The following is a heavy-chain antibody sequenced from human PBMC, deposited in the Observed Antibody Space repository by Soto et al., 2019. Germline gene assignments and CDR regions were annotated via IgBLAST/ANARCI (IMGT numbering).Heavy chain of an antibody. V-gene: IGHV1-69*01. CDR2: IIPIFGTA. CDR1: GGTFSSYA. CDR3: ARGVGGLAAVGIYWFDP. J-gene: IGHJ5*02. D-gene: IGHD6-13*01. Sequence: QVQLVQYGAEVKKPGSSVKVSCKASGGTFSSYAISWVRQAPGQGLEWMGGIIPIFGTANYAQKFQGRVTITADESTSTAYMELSSLRSEDTAVYYCARGVGGLAAVGIYWFDPWGQGTLVTVSS.